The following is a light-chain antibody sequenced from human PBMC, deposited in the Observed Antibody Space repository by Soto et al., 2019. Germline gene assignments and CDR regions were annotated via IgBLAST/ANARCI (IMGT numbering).Light chain of an antibody. J-gene: IGKJ2*01. CDR3: QQYESFSPYT. Sequence: DIQMTQSPSTLSAFVGDRVTITCRANQSVSSSLAWYQQKPGKAPKLLIYDASTLESGVPSRFSGSGYGTEFTLTINSLQPGDFATYYCQQYESFSPYTFGQGTRLEI. CDR2: DAS. V-gene: IGKV1-5*01. CDR1: QSVSSS.